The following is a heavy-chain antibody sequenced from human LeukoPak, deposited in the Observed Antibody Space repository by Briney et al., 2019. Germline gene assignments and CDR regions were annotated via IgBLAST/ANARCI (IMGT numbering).Heavy chain of an antibody. V-gene: IGHV1-69*04. D-gene: IGHD2-2*01. CDR2: IIPILGIA. CDR3: ARGGVVPAAIDY. J-gene: IGHJ4*02. CDR1: GGTFSSYA. Sequence: SVKVSCKASGGTFSSYAISWVRQAPGQGLEWMGRIIPILGIANYARKFQGRVTITADKSTSTAYMELSSLRPEDTAVYYCARGGVVPAAIDYWGQGTLVTVSS.